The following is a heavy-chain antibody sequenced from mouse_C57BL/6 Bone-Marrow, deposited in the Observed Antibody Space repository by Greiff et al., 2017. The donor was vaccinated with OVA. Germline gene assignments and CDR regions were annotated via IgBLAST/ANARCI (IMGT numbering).Heavy chain of an antibody. CDR1: GYTFTEYT. J-gene: IGHJ3*01. Sequence: VKLMESGAELVKRGASVKLSCKASGYTFTEYTIHWVKQRSGQGLEWIGWFYPGSGSIKYNEKFKDKATLTADKSSSTVYMELSRLTSEDSAVYFCARHEDGYYLAWFAYWGQGTLVTVSA. V-gene: IGHV1-62-2*01. D-gene: IGHD2-3*01. CDR3: ARHEDGYYLAWFAY. CDR2: FYPGSGSI.